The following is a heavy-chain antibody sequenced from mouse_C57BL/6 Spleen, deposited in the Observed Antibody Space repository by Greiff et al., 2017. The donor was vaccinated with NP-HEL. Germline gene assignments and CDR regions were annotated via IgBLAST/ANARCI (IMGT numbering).Heavy chain of an antibody. Sequence: EVQLVESGGDLVKPGGSLKLSCAASGFTFSSYGMSWVRQTPDKRLEWVATISSGGSYTYYPDSVKGRFTISRDKAKNTLYLQMSSLKSEDTAMYYCARLYGSPPWFAYWGQGTLVTVSA. J-gene: IGHJ3*01. D-gene: IGHD1-1*01. CDR3: ARLYGSPPWFAY. CDR2: ISSGGSYT. CDR1: GFTFSSYG. V-gene: IGHV5-6*01.